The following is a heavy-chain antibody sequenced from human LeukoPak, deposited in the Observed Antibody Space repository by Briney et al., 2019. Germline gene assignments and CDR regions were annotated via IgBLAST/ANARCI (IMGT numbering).Heavy chain of an antibody. CDR1: GYTFYNYA. Sequence: PGGSQPLSCAASGYTFYNYAVTWVRQAPGKGLEWVSRISHDGASTHYADSVKGRFTISRDNSKNTVFLQRGSLRAEYTAVYFCAKYGSGQLWLLGWYFDFGGRGTLVPVSS. CDR3: AKYGSGQLWLLGWYFDF. CDR2: ISHDGAST. J-gene: IGHJ2*01. V-gene: IGHV3-23*01. D-gene: IGHD3-16*01.